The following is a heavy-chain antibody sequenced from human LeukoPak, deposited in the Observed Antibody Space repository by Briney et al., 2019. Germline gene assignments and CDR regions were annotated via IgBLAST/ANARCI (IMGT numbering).Heavy chain of an antibody. J-gene: IGHJ4*02. Sequence: GGSLTLLCAASGFTFSSYDMRWLRQAPGKALEWVSAISGSGGSTYYADSVKGRFTISRDNSKNTLYLQMNSLRAEDTAVYYCARYYYDSSGYYSNYFDYWGQGTLVTVSS. CDR3: ARYYYDSSGYYSNYFDY. D-gene: IGHD3-22*01. V-gene: IGHV3-23*01. CDR1: GFTFSSYD. CDR2: ISGSGGST.